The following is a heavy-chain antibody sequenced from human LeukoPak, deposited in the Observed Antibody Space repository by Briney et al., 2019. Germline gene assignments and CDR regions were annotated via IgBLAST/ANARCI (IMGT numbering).Heavy chain of an antibody. J-gene: IGHJ4*02. CDR2: MRVRGVST. CDR3: AKDSYYDYVWGSYRYTNQFDY. CDR1: GFTFSIYG. Sequence: GGSLSLLCAPSGFTFSIYGMSCARHAAGGGLEWVLYMRVRGVSTYYADSVKGRFTISRDNSKNTLYLQMNGLRSEDTAVYYCAKDSYYDYVWGSYRYTNQFDYWGQGTLDTVSS. V-gene: IGHV3-23*01. D-gene: IGHD3-16*02.